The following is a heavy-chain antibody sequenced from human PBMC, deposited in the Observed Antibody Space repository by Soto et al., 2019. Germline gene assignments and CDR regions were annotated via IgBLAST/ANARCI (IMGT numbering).Heavy chain of an antibody. CDR1: GYTFTSYG. CDR2: ISAYNGNT. Sequence: GASVKVSCKASGYTFTSYGISGVRQAPGQGLEWMGWISAYNGNTNYAQKLQGRVTMTTDTSTSTAYMELRSLRSDDTAVYYCARDLQPAAIYGMDVWGQGTTVTVSS. D-gene: IGHD2-2*01. CDR3: ARDLQPAAIYGMDV. V-gene: IGHV1-18*04. J-gene: IGHJ6*02.